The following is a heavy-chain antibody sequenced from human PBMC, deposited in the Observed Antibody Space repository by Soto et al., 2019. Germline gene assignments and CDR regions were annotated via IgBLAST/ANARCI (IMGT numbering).Heavy chain of an antibody. CDR1: GYIFTSNW. D-gene: IGHD3-16*01. V-gene: IGHV5-51*01. CDR3: ARHQRDDASRKIDC. Sequence: GESLKISCHGSGYIFTSNWIGWVRQMPGKGLEWMGIINPADSDIKYSPSFQGQVTISADKSIGTAYLQWSSLKASDTAMYYCARHQRDDASRKIDCWGQGTLVTVSS. J-gene: IGHJ4*02. CDR2: INPADSDI.